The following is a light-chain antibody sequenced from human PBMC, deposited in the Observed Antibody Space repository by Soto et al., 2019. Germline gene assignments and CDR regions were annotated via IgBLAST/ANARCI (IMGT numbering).Light chain of an antibody. CDR1: QSVLYSSNNKNY. CDR3: QQYYSTPYT. V-gene: IGKV4-1*01. Sequence: DIVMTQSPDSLAVSLGERATINCKSSQSVLYSSNNKNYLAWYQQKLGQPPKLLIYLASTRESGVPDRFSGSGSGTDFTLTISSLHAEDVAVYYCQQYYSTPYTFGQGTKLEIK. CDR2: LAS. J-gene: IGKJ2*01.